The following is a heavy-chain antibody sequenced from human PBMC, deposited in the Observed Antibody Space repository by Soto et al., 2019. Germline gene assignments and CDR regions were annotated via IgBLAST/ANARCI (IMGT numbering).Heavy chain of an antibody. D-gene: IGHD3-9*01. CDR2: IGSRGETYAT. CDR3: SRDDSDWFFN. V-gene: IGHV3-73*01. Sequence: QPGGSVRLSCEASRFTVNGNYRSWVRQASGKGLEWLGRIGSRGETYATTYAASVKGRFTISRDDSKKTAYLQMNSLESEDTAVYYCSRDDSDWFFNWGRGTLVTLSS. CDR1: RFTVNGNY. J-gene: IGHJ4*02.